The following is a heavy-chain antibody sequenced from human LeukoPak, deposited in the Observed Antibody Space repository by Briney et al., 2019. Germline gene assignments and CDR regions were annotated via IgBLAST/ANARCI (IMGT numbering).Heavy chain of an antibody. J-gene: IGHJ6*01. D-gene: IGHD3-9*01. V-gene: IGHV3-21*03. CDR1: GFTFSSYS. CDR2: ISSSNSYI. CDR3: AIYRVTIS. Sequence: PGESLIHSCSASGFTFSSYSMNWVRQAPAKGLEWVSSISSSNSYIYYAGSVKDRFTISRDNAKNSLYLQMNSLKTEDTAVYYCAIYRVTISWGKGTTVTVSS.